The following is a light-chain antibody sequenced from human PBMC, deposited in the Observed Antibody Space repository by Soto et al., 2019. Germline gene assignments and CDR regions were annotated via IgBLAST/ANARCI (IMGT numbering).Light chain of an antibody. CDR1: QSVSSSY. V-gene: IGKV3-15*01. CDR2: GES. J-gene: IGKJ1*01. CDR3: QKYNDSPRT. Sequence: TQSPGHLSVSAGDRATLSCRGSQSVSSSYLAWYQQQPGQAPRILIYGESTRATGVPARLSGGGSGTEFTLTSSRLQSEDFAVYYCQKYNDSPRTFGQGTKVEIK.